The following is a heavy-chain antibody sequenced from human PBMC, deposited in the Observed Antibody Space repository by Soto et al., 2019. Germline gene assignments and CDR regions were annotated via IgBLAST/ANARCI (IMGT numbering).Heavy chain of an antibody. D-gene: IGHD4-17*01. CDR2: ISGSGAST. J-gene: IGHJ6*02. V-gene: IGHV3-23*01. CDR1: GFTFGTYG. Sequence: GGSLRLSCAASGFTFGTYGMGWVRQAPGKGLEWVSAISGSGASTYYADSVKGRFTISRDNSKNTLYLQMNSLRAEDTAVYYCARDLRVPPSGLPRVDYYYGMDVWGQGTTVTVSS. CDR3: ARDLRVPPSGLPRVDYYYGMDV.